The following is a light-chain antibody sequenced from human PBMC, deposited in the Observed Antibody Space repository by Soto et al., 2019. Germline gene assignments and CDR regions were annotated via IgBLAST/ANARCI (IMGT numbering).Light chain of an antibody. J-gene: IGKJ2*01. CDR1: QSVSNS. CDR2: DAS. V-gene: IGKV3-11*01. Sequence: EIVLTQSPATLSLSPGERATLSCRASQSVSNSLAWFQQKPGQTPRLLIYDASNRATDIPARFSGSGSGTDFTLTISSLDPEDFAVYYCQQRRNWPRTFGQGTKLEIK. CDR3: QQRRNWPRT.